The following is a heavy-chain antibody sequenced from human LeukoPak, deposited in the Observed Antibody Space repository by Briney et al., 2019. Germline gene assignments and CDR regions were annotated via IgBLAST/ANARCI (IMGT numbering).Heavy chain of an antibody. J-gene: IGHJ4*02. CDR3: ARGERGLPIS. D-gene: IGHD1-26*01. CDR2: INPNSGGT. V-gene: IGHV1-2*02. Sequence: GASVKVSCKTSGYIFTGYYVHWVRQAPGEGLEWMGWINPNSGGTNYAQKFQGRVTVTRDTSISTAYMELNRLTSDDTAVYYCARGERGLPISWGQGTLVTVSP. CDR1: GYIFTGYY.